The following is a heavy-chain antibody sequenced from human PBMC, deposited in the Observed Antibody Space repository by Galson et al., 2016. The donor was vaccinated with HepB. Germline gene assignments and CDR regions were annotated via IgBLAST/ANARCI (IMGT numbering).Heavy chain of an antibody. J-gene: IGHJ5*02. CDR3: ARMRSELTAGGWGRPFDP. V-gene: IGHV3-21*04. CDR1: GFTFNRYT. Sequence: SLRLSCATSGFTFNRYTMNWVRQAPGKGLEWVAYISSSSSYIYYADSVKGRFTISRDNAKKSLYLQMISLRAEDTAVYYCARMRSELTAGGWGRPFDPWSQGTLVTVSS. CDR2: ISSSSSYI. D-gene: IGHD6-13*01.